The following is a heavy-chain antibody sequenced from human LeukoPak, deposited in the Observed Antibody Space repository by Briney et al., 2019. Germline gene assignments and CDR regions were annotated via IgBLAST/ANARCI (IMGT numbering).Heavy chain of an antibody. V-gene: IGHV1-2*02. D-gene: IGHD2-15*01. CDR2: INPNSGGT. J-gene: IGHJ4*02. Sequence: ASVKVSCRASGYTFTGYYTHWVRQAPGRGLEWMGWINPNSGGTNYAQKFQGRVTMTRDTSISTAYMELSRLRSDDTAVYYCARVGVVAATEDWDYWGQGTLVTVSS. CDR1: GYTFTGYY. CDR3: ARVGVVAATEDWDY.